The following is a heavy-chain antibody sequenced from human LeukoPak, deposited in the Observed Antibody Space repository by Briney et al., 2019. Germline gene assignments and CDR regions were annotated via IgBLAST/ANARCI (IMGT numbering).Heavy chain of an antibody. J-gene: IGHJ4*02. CDR2: INHNRGGT. CDR3: AREQIKGVGYGELLSR. Sequence: ASVKVSCKACGYTFIRYYMHWVRQPPGQGLEWMGWINHNRGGTHYAQKFQGRVTMTIDTPISTAYMELSRLRSDGSVVYYEAREQIKGVGYGELLSRWVQGTLVTVSS. CDR1: GYTFIRYY. D-gene: IGHD3-10*01. V-gene: IGHV1-2*02.